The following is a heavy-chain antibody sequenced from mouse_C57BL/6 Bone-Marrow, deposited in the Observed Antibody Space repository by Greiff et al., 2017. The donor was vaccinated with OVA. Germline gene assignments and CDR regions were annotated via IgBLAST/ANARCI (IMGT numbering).Heavy chain of an antibody. CDR2: INPNYGTT. CDR1: GYSFTDYN. D-gene: IGHD1-1*01. Sequence: EVKLMESGPELVKPGASVKISCKASGYSFTDYNMNWVKQSNGKSLEWIGVINPNYGTTSYNQKFKGKATLTVDQSSSTAYMQRNSLTSEDSAVYYCELYYGSSYRYFDDWGTGTTVTVSS. V-gene: IGHV1-39*01. CDR3: ELYYGSSYRYFDD. J-gene: IGHJ1*03.